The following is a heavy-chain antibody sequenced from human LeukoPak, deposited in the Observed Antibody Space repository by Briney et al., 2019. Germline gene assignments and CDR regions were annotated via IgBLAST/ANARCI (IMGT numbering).Heavy chain of an antibody. Sequence: PETLSLTCAVSGASISSNNWWSWVRQPPGKGLEWIGEIYHSGSTNYTPSLKSRVTISIDKSKSQFSLKLSSVTAADTAVYYCALISRGIAVPGTELWGQGTLVTVSS. J-gene: IGHJ4*02. CDR1: GASISSNNW. D-gene: IGHD6-19*01. CDR3: ALISRGIAVPGTEL. V-gene: IGHV4-4*03. CDR2: IYHSGST.